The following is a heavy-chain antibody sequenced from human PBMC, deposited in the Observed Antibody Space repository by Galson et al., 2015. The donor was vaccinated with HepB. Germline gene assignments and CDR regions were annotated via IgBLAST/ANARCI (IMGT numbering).Heavy chain of an antibody. CDR1: GGSISNNY. D-gene: IGHD5-12*01. CDR2: LNENGGST. Sequence: VQLQESGPGLVKPSETLSLTCTVSGGSISNNYWSWIRQPPGKGLEWVSSLNENGGSTYYADSVKGRFTISRDNSKNTLYLQMNSLRAEDTAVYYCAKSHSGYDSNTLDYRGQGTLVTVSS. J-gene: IGHJ4*02. V-gene: IGHV3-23*01. CDR3: AKSHSGYDSNTLDY.